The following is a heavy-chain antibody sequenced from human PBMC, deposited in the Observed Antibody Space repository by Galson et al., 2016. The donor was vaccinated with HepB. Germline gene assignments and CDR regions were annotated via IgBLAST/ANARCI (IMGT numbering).Heavy chain of an antibody. CDR3: ARALGVAMVQGFWYFDL. V-gene: IGHV3-11*01. Sequence: SLRLSCAASGFTFSDYYMSWIRQAPGKGLEWVSCISTSGYTMYSADSLQGRFTISRDNAKNSLYLQLNTLRAEDTAVYYCARALGVAMVQGFWYFDLWGRGTLVTVSS. CDR1: GFTFSDYY. CDR2: ISTSGYTM. J-gene: IGHJ2*01. D-gene: IGHD3-10*01.